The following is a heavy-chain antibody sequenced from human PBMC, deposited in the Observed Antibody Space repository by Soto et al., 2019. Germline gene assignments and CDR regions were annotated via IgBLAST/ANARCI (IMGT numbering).Heavy chain of an antibody. CDR2: ISGSGGST. CDR3: AKDRLGSSGWYRDAFDI. CDR1: GFTFSSYA. D-gene: IGHD6-19*01. Sequence: GESLKISCAASGFTFSSYAMSWVRQAPGKGLEWVSAISGSGGSTYYADSVKGRFTISRDNSKNTLYLQMNSLRAEDTAVYYCAKDRLGSSGWYRDAFDIWGQGTMVTVSS. V-gene: IGHV3-23*01. J-gene: IGHJ3*02.